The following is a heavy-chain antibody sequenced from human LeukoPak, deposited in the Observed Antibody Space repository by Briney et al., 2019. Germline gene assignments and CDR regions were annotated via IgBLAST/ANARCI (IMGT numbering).Heavy chain of an antibody. Sequence: GGSLRLSCAASGFTFSTYAMHWVRQAPDKGLEWVAVISYDGSNKYYADSVKGRFTISRDNSKNTLCLQMNSLRAEDTAMYYCARDLRKLRYFDYWGQGTLVTVSS. CDR1: GFTFSTYA. J-gene: IGHJ4*02. CDR3: ARDLRKLRYFDY. V-gene: IGHV3-30*04. CDR2: ISYDGSNK. D-gene: IGHD3-9*01.